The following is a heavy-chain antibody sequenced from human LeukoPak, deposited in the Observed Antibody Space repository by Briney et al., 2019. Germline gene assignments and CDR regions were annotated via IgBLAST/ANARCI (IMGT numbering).Heavy chain of an antibody. CDR3: ARSMVRGVILLDY. Sequence: ASVKVSCKASGYTFTSYYMHWVRQATGQGLEWMGWMNPNSGNTGYAQKFQGRVTITRNTSISTAYMELSSLRSEDTAVYYCARSMVRGVILLDYWGQGTLVTVSS. J-gene: IGHJ4*02. CDR1: GYTFTSYY. CDR2: MNPNSGNT. D-gene: IGHD3-10*01. V-gene: IGHV1-8*03.